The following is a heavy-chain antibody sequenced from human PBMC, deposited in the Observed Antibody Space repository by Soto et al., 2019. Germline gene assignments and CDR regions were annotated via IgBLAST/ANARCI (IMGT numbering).Heavy chain of an antibody. J-gene: IGHJ6*02. Sequence: GGSLRLSCAASGFTFSSYVMHWVRQAPGKGLEWVAVISYDGSNKYYADSVRGRLTISRDNSKNTLYLQMNSLRAEDTAVYYCAKLAVAGRAFYGMDVWGQGTTVTVYS. CDR1: GFTFSSYV. CDR3: AKLAVAGRAFYGMDV. CDR2: ISYDGSNK. V-gene: IGHV3-30*18. D-gene: IGHD6-19*01.